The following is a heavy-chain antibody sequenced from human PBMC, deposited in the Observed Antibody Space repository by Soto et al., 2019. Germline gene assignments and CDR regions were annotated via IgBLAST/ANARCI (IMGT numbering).Heavy chain of an antibody. D-gene: IGHD6-13*01. J-gene: IGHJ6*02. CDR2: IIPIFGTA. Sequence: SVEVSCKASGGTFSSYAISWVRQAPGQGLEWMGGIIPIFGTANYAQKFQGRVTITADESTSTAYMELSSLRSEDTAVYYCAREAGSSSLNYGMDVWGQGTTVTVSS. CDR1: GGTFSSYA. CDR3: AREAGSSSLNYGMDV. V-gene: IGHV1-69*13.